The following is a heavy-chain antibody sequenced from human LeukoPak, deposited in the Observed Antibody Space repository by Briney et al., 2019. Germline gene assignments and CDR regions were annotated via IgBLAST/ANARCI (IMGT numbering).Heavy chain of an antibody. CDR3: AKGGMIYYDSSGYYYFDY. J-gene: IGHJ4*02. Sequence: GGSLTLSCAASGFTFSSYSMNWVRQAPGKGLEWVSSISSSSSYIYYTDSVKGRFTISRDNAKNSLYLQMNSLRAEDTAVYYCAKGGMIYYDSSGYYYFDYWGQGTLVTVSS. CDR2: ISSSSSYI. V-gene: IGHV3-21*01. CDR1: GFTFSSYS. D-gene: IGHD3-22*01.